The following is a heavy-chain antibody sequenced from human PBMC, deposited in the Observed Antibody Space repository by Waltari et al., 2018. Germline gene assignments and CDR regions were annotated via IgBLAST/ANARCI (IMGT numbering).Heavy chain of an antibody. V-gene: IGHV3-49*05. Sequence: EVQLVQSGAEVKKPGATVKISCKASGFTFGDYAMSWFRQAPGKGLEWVGFIRSKAYGGTTEYAASVKGRFTISRDDSKSIAYLQMNSLKTEDTAVYYCTRDGTWYDSLWGQGTTVTVSS. D-gene: IGHD3-3*01. CDR1: GFTFGDYA. CDR2: IRSKAYGGTT. J-gene: IGHJ6*02. CDR3: TRDGTWYDSL.